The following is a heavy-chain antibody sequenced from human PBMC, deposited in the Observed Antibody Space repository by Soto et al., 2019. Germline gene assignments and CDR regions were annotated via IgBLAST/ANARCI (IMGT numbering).Heavy chain of an antibody. V-gene: IGHV3-74*01. CDR3: ARETGRLLFDP. Sequence: PGGSLRLSCAASGFTFSSYWMHWVRQAPGKGLVWVSRINSDGSSTSYADSVKGRFTISRDNAKNTLYLQMNSLRAEDTAVYYCARETGRLLFDPWGQGTLVTVSS. CDR1: GFTFSSYW. CDR2: INSDGSST. D-gene: IGHD6-25*01. J-gene: IGHJ5*02.